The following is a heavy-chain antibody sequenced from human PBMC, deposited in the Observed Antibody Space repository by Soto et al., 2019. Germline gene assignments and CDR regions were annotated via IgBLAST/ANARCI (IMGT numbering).Heavy chain of an antibody. CDR1: AFTFSDHF. Sequence: EVQLVESGGGFVQPGGSLRLSCEVSAFTFSDHFIDWVRQAPVKGLEWVGRSRDKAHSYTTEYAASVKGRFTISRDDSRNSLYLQMNSLKTEDTAVYYCARNLAYGGGYTFDYWGQGTLVTVSS. CDR3: ARNLAYGGGYTFDY. V-gene: IGHV3-72*01. J-gene: IGHJ4*02. D-gene: IGHD2-21*01. CDR2: SRDKAHSYTT.